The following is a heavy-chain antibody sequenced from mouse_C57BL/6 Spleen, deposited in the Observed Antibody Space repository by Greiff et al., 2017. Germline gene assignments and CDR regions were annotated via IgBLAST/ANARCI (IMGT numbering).Heavy chain of an antibody. CDR1: GYTFTDYY. Sequence: VQLQQSGPVLVKPGASVKMSCKASGYTFTDYYMNWVKQSHGKSLEWIGVINPYNGGTSYNQKFKGKATLTVDKSSSTAYMELNSLTSEDSAVYYCARGASYYGSRPPYFDYWGQGTTLTVSS. V-gene: IGHV1-19*01. CDR2: INPYNGGT. J-gene: IGHJ2*01. CDR3: ARGASYYGSRPPYFDY. D-gene: IGHD1-1*01.